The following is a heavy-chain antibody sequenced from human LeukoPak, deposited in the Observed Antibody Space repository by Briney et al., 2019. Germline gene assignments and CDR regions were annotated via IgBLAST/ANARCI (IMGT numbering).Heavy chain of an antibody. V-gene: IGHV3-11*05. Sequence: PGGSLRLSRASPGVPFSDYYMNWIRQAPGKGLEWVSYISSSSSYTNYADSVKGRFTISRDNAKNSLYRQINSRRAEDTPVYYCAAERLGAFSDYWGQGTLVTVSS. CDR2: ISSSSSYT. CDR1: GVPFSDYY. J-gene: IGHJ4*02. D-gene: IGHD3-16*01. CDR3: AAERLGAFSDY.